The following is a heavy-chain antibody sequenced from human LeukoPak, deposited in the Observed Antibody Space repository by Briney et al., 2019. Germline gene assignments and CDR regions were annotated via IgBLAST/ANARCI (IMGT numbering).Heavy chain of an antibody. CDR2: INHSGST. D-gene: IGHD3-3*01. CDR1: GGSFSGYY. Sequence: SETLSLTCAVYGGSFSGYYWSWIRQPPGKGLEWIGEINHSGSTNYNPSLKSRVTISVDTSKNQFSLKLSSVTAADTAVYYCARGRFDIWSGPFAGDWGQGTLVTVSS. J-gene: IGHJ4*02. CDR3: ARGRFDIWSGPFAGD. V-gene: IGHV4-34*01.